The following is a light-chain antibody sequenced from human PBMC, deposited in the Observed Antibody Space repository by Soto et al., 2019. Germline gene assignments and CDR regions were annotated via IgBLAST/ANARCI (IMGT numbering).Light chain of an antibody. CDR3: SPYTDSSNYV. V-gene: IGLV2-14*01. J-gene: IGLJ1*01. Sequence: QSSLTHPASWSGSPGQSLTISCTGTSSDLAIYNYVSWYQQQPGKAPKLMIYQVTNRPSGVSNRFSGSRSGNPAPHTMSGLQAEDEADYYCSPYTDSSNYVFGTGTKVTVL. CDR2: QVT. CDR1: SSDLAIYNY.